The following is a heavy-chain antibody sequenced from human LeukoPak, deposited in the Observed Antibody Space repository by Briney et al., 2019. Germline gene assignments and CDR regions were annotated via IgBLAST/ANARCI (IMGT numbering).Heavy chain of an antibody. V-gene: IGHV3-23*01. CDR3: AKSSRAATDSFDY. CDR1: GLTFSSYA. CDR2: ISGSGAGT. Sequence: SGGSLRLSCAASGLTFSSYAMSWVRQAPGKGLEWVSAISGSGAGTYYADSVKGRFTISRDNSKNTLYLQMNSLRAEDTAVYYCAKSSRAATDSFDYWAREPWSPSPQ. D-gene: IGHD2-21*01. J-gene: IGHJ4*02.